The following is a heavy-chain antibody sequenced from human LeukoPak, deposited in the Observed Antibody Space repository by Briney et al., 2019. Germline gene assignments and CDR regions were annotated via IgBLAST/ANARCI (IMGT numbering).Heavy chain of an antibody. D-gene: IGHD3-22*01. V-gene: IGHV4-59*01. J-gene: IGHJ3*02. CDR1: GGSISSYY. CDR3: ARDLNYYDSSGSDAFDI. Sequence: SGTLSLTCTVSGGSISSYYWSWIRQPPGKGLEWIGYIYYSGSTNYNPSLKSRVTISVDTSKNQFSLNLSSVTAADTAVYYCARDLNYYDSSGSDAFDIWGQGTMVTVSS. CDR2: IYYSGST.